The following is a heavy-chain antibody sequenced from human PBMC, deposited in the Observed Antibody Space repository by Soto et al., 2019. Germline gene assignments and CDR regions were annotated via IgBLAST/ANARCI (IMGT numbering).Heavy chain of an antibody. CDR3: ARDINWSFDY. CDR2: IYYSGST. J-gene: IGHJ4*02. Sequence: PSETLSLTCPVSGGSISSYYWSWIRQPPGKGLEWIGYIYYSGSTNYNPSLKSRVTISVDTSKNQFSLNLSSVTAADTAVYYCARDINWSFDYWGQGTLVTVSS. D-gene: IGHD1-1*01. V-gene: IGHV4-59*01. CDR1: GGSISSYY.